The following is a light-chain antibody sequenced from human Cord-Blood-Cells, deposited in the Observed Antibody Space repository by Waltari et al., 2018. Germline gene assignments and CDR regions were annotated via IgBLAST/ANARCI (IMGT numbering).Light chain of an antibody. Sequence: RITCQGDSLRSYYASWYQQKPGQAPVLVIYGKNNRPSGIPDRFSCSSSGNTASLTITGAQAEDEADYYCNSRDSSGNHLVFGGGTKLTVL. CDR3: NSRDSSGNHLV. CDR2: GKN. V-gene: IGLV3-19*01. J-gene: IGLJ3*02. CDR1: SLRSYY.